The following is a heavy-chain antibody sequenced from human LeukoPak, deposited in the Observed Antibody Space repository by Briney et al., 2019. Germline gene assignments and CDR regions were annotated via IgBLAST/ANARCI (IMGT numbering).Heavy chain of an antibody. Sequence: ASVKVSCQASGYTFTGYYMHWVRQAPGQGLEWMGWIKPNSGGTNYAQKFQSRVTMTRDTSISTAYMELSRLRSDDTAVYYCARGLMRLRSSTWGQGTLVTVSS. D-gene: IGHD4-17*01. J-gene: IGHJ4*02. V-gene: IGHV1-2*02. CDR2: IKPNSGGT. CDR1: GYTFTGYY. CDR3: ARGLMRLRSST.